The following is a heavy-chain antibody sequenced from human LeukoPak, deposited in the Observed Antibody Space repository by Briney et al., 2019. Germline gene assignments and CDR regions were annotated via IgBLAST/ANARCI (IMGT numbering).Heavy chain of an antibody. CDR1: GGSISSYY. V-gene: IGHV4-59*01. CDR3: ARGGYYDSSGHAFDI. D-gene: IGHD3-22*01. J-gene: IGHJ3*02. CDR2: IYYSGST. Sequence: SETLSLTCTASGGSISSYYWSWIRQPPGKGPEWIGYIYYSGSTNYNPSLKSRVTISVDTSKNQFSLKLSSVTAADTAVYYCARGGYYDSSGHAFDIWGQGTMVTVSS.